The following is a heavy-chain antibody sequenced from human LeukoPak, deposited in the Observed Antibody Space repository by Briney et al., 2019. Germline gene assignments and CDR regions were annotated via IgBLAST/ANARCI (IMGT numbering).Heavy chain of an antibody. CDR2: INHSGST. J-gene: IGHJ4*02. CDR3: ARRKRFFFSYGDPDY. V-gene: IGHV4-34*01. CDR1: GGSFSGYY. D-gene: IGHD4-17*01. Sequence: SETLSLTCAVYGGSFSGYYWSWIRQPPGKGLEWIGEINHSGSTNYNPSLKSRVTISVDTSKNQFSLKLSSVTAADTAVYYCARRKRFFFSYGDPDYWGQGTLVTVSS.